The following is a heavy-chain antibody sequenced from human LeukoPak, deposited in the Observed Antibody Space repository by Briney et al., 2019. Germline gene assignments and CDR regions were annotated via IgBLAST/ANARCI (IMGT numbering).Heavy chain of an antibody. V-gene: IGHV1-18*04. Sequence: GESLKISCKGSGYSFTSYWIGWVRQAPGQGLEWMGWISAYNGNTNYAQKLQGRVTMTTDTSTSTAYMELRSLRSDDTAVYYCARAVYSSSWYYFDYWGQGTLVTVSS. CDR1: GYSFTSYW. CDR2: ISAYNGNT. J-gene: IGHJ4*02. D-gene: IGHD6-13*01. CDR3: ARAVYSSSWYYFDY.